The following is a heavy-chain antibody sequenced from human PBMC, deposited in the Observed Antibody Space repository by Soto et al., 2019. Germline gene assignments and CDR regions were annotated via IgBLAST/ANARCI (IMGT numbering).Heavy chain of an antibody. D-gene: IGHD1-26*01. Sequence: SETLSLTCTVSGGSISSSSYYWSWIRQPPGKGLEWIGYIYYSGSTNYNPSLKSRVTISVDTSKNQFSLKLSSVTAADTAVYYCARGDPSGATTNEYFQHWGQGTLVTVSS. CDR2: IYYSGST. V-gene: IGHV4-61*01. CDR1: GGSISSSSYY. J-gene: IGHJ1*01. CDR3: ARGDPSGATTNEYFQH.